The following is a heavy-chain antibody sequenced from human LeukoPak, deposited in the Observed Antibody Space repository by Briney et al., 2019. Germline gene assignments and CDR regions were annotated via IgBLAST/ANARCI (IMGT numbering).Heavy chain of an antibody. CDR1: GGTFSSYA. CDR2: IIPISGTA. J-gene: IGHJ5*02. V-gene: IGHV1-69*05. Sequence: SVKVSCKASGGTFSSYAISWVRQAPGQGPEWMGGIIPISGTANYAQKFQGRVTITTDESTSTAYMELSSLRSEDTAVYYCASRGTVEMATIYSYNWFDPWDQGTLVTVSS. CDR3: ASRGTVEMATIYSYNWFDP. D-gene: IGHD5-24*01.